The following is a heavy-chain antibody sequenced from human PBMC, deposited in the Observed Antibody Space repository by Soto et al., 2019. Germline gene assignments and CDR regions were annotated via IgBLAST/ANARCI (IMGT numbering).Heavy chain of an antibody. CDR2: TYYRSKWYN. Sequence: SQTLSLTCAISGDSVSSNSAAWNWIRQSPSRGLEWLGRTYYRSKWYNDYAVSVKSRITINPDTSKNQFSLQLNSVTPEDTAVYYCARDHSRVVAAAGNDYYYYYGMDVGGQGTTVTVYS. V-gene: IGHV6-1*01. CDR1: GDSVSSNSAA. CDR3: ARDHSRVVAAAGNDYYYYYGMDV. D-gene: IGHD6-13*01. J-gene: IGHJ6*02.